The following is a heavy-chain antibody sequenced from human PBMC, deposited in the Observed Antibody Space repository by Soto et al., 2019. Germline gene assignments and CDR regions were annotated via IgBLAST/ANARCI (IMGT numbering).Heavy chain of an antibody. CDR3: AREPIVVVPAASHSFYYYMDV. CDR1: GYTFTSYG. CDR2: ISAYNGNT. J-gene: IGHJ6*03. V-gene: IGHV1-18*01. D-gene: IGHD2-2*01. Sequence: QVQLVQSGAEVKKPGASVKVSCKASGYTFTSYGISWVRQAPGQGLEWMGWISAYNGNTNYVQKLQGRVTMTTDTSTSTAYMELRSLRSDDTAVYYCAREPIVVVPAASHSFYYYMDVWGKGTTVTVSS.